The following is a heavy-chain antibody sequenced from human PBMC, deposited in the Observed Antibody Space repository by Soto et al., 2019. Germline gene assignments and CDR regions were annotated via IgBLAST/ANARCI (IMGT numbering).Heavy chain of an antibody. CDR1: GFTFSSYA. V-gene: IGHV3-23*01. Sequence: EVQLLESGGGLVQPGESLRLSCAASGFTFSSYAMSWVRQAPGKGLEWVSVISGSDDSTYYADSVKGRFTISRDNSKNTLYLPMNSLRAEDTAVYYCAKRSSSSTFAYWGQGTLVTVSS. J-gene: IGHJ4*02. CDR3: AKRSSSSTFAY. D-gene: IGHD6-6*01. CDR2: ISGSDDST.